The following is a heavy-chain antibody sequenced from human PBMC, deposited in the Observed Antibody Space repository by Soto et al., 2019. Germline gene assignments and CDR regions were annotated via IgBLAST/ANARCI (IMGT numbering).Heavy chain of an antibody. V-gene: IGHV1-18*01. Sequence: ASVKVSCKASGYTFTSYDINWVRLATGQGLEWMGWMNPNNGNTDYAQKLQGRVTMTTDTSTSTAYMELRSLRSDDTAVFYCARDVGSYSDYWGQGTLVTVSS. J-gene: IGHJ4*02. CDR3: ARDVGSYSDY. CDR1: GYTFTSYD. D-gene: IGHD1-26*01. CDR2: MNPNNGNT.